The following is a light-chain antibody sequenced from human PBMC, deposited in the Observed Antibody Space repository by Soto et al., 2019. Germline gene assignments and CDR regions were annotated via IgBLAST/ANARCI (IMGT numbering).Light chain of an antibody. J-gene: IGKJ1*01. V-gene: IGKV3-20*01. CDR1: QSISSSY. CDR3: QHYGTSATWT. CDR2: GAS. Sequence: EIVLTQSPVTLSLSPGERATLSCRASQSISSSYLAWYQQKPGQAPRPLIFGASSRASGIPGRFSGSGSGTDFTLTISSLEPEDFAVYYCQHYGTSATWTFGQGTKVEIK.